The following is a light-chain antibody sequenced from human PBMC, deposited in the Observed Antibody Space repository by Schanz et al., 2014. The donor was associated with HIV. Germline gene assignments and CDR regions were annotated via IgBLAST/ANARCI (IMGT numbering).Light chain of an antibody. CDR3: QQSYSATPYT. V-gene: IGKV1-39*01. CDR1: QSISIS. CDR2: ATS. J-gene: IGKJ2*01. Sequence: DIQMTQSPSSLSASVGDRVTITCRASQSISISLNWYQQKPGKAPRLLIYATSLLHTGVPSRFSGSGSGTHFTLTITGLQFEDFATYYCQQSYSATPYTFGQGTKLEMK.